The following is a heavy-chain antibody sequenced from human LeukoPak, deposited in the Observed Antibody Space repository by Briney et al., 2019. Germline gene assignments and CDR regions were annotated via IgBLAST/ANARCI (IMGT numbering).Heavy chain of an antibody. CDR1: GGSFSGYY. Sequence: SETLSLTCAVYGGSFSGYYWSWIRQPPGKGLEWIGEINHSGSTNYNPSLKSRVTISVDTSKNQFSLELSSVTAADTAVYYCARGSLRGSSGYMDVWGKGTTVTVSS. V-gene: IGHV4-34*01. CDR2: INHSGST. D-gene: IGHD6-6*01. CDR3: ARGSLRGSSGYMDV. J-gene: IGHJ6*03.